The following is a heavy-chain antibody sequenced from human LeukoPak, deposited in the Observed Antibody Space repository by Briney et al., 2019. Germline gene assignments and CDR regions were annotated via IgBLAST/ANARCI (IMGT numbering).Heavy chain of an antibody. CDR2: INPNSGGT. V-gene: IGHV1-2*02. J-gene: IGHJ4*02. Sequence: ASVKVSCKASGYTITGYYMHWVRQAPGQGLEWMGWINPNSGGTNYAQKFQGRVTMTRDTSISTAYMELSRLRSDDTAVYYCARGYPMDWNYFDYWGQGTLVTVSS. CDR3: ARGYPMDWNYFDY. D-gene: IGHD3/OR15-3a*01. CDR1: GYTITGYY.